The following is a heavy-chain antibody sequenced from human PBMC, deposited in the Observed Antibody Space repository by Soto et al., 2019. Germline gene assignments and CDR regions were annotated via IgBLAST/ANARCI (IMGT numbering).Heavy chain of an antibody. J-gene: IGHJ3*02. V-gene: IGHV1-18*01. D-gene: IGHD1-26*01. Sequence: GASVKVSCKASGYTFTSHGISWVRQAPGQGLEWMGWISAYNGNTNYAQKLQGRVTMTTDTSTSTAYMELRSLRSDDTAVYYCARVAVVGATGGAFDIWGQGTMVTVSS. CDR3: ARVAVVGATGGAFDI. CDR1: GYTFTSHG. CDR2: ISAYNGNT.